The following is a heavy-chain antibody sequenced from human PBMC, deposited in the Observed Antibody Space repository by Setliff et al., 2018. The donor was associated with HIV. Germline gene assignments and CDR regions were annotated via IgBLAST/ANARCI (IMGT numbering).Heavy chain of an antibody. CDR3: ARDRSGIAVAAPDAFDV. CDR2: IIPLLGTP. CDR1: GGSFRNYA. D-gene: IGHD6-19*01. Sequence: ASVKVSCKASGGSFRNYAINWVRQAPGQGLEWMGGIIPLLGTPNYAHKFQGRVTITADKYSSTVYMELSSLRSADSAVFYCARDRSGIAVAAPDAFDVWGQGTMVTVSS. V-gene: IGHV1-69*06. J-gene: IGHJ3*01.